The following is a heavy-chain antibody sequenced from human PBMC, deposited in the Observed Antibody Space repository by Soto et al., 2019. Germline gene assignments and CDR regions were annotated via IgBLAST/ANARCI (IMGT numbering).Heavy chain of an antibody. D-gene: IGHD5-18*01. CDR3: ARDKRGYSYGLYQYGMDV. Sequence: GRSLRVSCVASGFTFSSYAMHWVRQAPGKGLEWVAVISYDGSNKYYADSVKGRFTISRDNSKNTLYLQMNSLRAEDTAVYYCARDKRGYSYGLYQYGMDVWGQGTTVTVSS. CDR2: ISYDGSNK. V-gene: IGHV3-30-3*01. CDR1: GFTFSSYA. J-gene: IGHJ6*02.